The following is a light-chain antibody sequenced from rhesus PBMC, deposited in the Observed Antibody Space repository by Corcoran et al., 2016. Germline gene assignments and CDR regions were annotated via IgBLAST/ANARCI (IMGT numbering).Light chain of an antibody. CDR2: KES. CDR1: PGIRSW. V-gene: IGKV1S6*01. CDR3: QQHKTYPPA. J-gene: IGKJ1*01. Sequence: DIQMTQSPSSLSASVGDTVTITCRASPGIRSWLAWYQHKPRKSPKLLIYKESSLQSVVPSRFSGRGCWTDFTRHISSLQSEDFSTYYCQQHKTYPPAFGQGTKVEI.